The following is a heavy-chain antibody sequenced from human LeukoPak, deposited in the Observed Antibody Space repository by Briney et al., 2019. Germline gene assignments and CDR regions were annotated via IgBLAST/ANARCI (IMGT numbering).Heavy chain of an antibody. V-gene: IGHV3-30*01. D-gene: IGHD6-13*01. CDR2: ISYDGINR. J-gene: IGHJ4*02. Sequence: GRSLRLSCAASGFTFSSYAMHWVRQAPGKGLEWVAVISYDGINRYYADSVKGRFTISRSNSENTLYLQMNSLRPEDTAVYFCARRRIPDREAAALAYWGQGTLVTVSS. CDR1: GFTFSSYA. CDR3: ARRRIPDREAAALAY.